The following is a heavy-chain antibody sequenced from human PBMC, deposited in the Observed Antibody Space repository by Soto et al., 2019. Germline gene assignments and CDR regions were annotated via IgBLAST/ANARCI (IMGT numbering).Heavy chain of an antibody. V-gene: IGHV3-15*01. CDR1: GFTFSKAW. CDR3: TTERRYYYDSGGY. Sequence: EVQLVESGGGLVKPGGSLRLSCAASGFTFSKAWMSWVRQAPGKGLEWVGHIKSKIDGGATDYAAPVKGRFSISRDDSKNTLYLQMNNLETEDTALYYCTTERRYYYDSGGYLGQGTLVTVSS. CDR2: IKSKIDGGAT. J-gene: IGHJ4*02. D-gene: IGHD3-22*01.